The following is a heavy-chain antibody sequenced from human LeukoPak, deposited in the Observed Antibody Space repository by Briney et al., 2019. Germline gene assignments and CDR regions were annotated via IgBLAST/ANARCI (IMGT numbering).Heavy chain of an antibody. CDR3: AKKLFYSSSAPFDY. D-gene: IGHD6-6*01. Sequence: GGSLRLSCAASGFTFSSYAMSWVRQAPGKGLEWVSVVRASGDATFYADSVKGRFTISRDNSKNTLYLQMNSLRAEDTAVYYCAKKLFYSSSAPFDYWGQGTLVTVSS. V-gene: IGHV3-23*01. J-gene: IGHJ4*02. CDR1: GFTFSSYA. CDR2: VRASGDAT.